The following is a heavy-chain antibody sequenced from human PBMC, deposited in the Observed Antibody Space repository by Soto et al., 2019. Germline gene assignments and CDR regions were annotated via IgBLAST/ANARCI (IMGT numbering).Heavy chain of an antibody. V-gene: IGHV3-23*01. CDR1: QFTFNNHV. J-gene: IGHJ5*02. CDR3: AKRGDSTGWFWST. D-gene: IGHD6-19*01. CDR2: ISASGDAT. Sequence: EVQLLESGGGLVQPGGSLRLSCAASQFTFNNHVMAWVRQAQGKGLQWISSISASGDATYYADSVMGRFTISRDNSESTLYLQMNSLRTEDTALYYCAKRGDSTGWFWSTWGQGTLVTVSS.